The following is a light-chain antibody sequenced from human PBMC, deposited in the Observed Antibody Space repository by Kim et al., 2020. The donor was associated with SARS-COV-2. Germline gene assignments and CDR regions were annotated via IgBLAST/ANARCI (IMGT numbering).Light chain of an antibody. CDR3: QYFGSSPRYA. CDR2: NTF. Sequence: SPGERATLSCSASQTISDTYLACYQRKPGQAPRVLIYNTFISASGIPDRFNGSGSGTDFTLTITRLEPEDFAVYFCQYFGSSPRYAFGQGTKLEI. J-gene: IGKJ2*01. V-gene: IGKV3-20*01. CDR1: QTISDTY.